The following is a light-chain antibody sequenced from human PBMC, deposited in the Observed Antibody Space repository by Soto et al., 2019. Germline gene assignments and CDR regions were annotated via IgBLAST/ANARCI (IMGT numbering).Light chain of an antibody. CDR2: GAS. V-gene: IGKV3-15*01. Sequence: EIELTQSPATLSVSAGGTVTLSCRASQSIRTNVAWYQQIPGQAPRLLVYGASTRATGVPARFSGSGSGIVFTLTISSLQSEDSAFYYCQQYFNWPLTWTFGPGTKVQIK. J-gene: IGKJ1*01. CDR3: QQYFNWPLTWT. CDR1: QSIRTN.